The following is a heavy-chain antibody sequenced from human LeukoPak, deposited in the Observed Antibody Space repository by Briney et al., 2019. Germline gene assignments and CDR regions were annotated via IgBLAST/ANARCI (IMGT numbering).Heavy chain of an antibody. CDR3: ARCKARYDYVWGSYRYDYYYYMDV. V-gene: IGHV3-7*01. J-gene: IGHJ6*03. CDR1: GFTFSSYG. Sequence: GGSLRLSCAASGFTFSSYGMHWVRQAPGKGLEWVANIKQDGSEKYYVDSVKGRFTISRDNAKNSLYLQMNSLRAEDTAVYYCARCKARYDYVWGSYRYDYYYYMDVWGKGTTVTVSS. CDR2: IKQDGSEK. D-gene: IGHD3-16*02.